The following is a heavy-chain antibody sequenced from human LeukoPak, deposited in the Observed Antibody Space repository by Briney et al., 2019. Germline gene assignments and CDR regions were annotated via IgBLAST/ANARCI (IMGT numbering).Heavy chain of an antibody. CDR2: MNANSGTV. Sequence: ASVKVSCKASGYSFTNYDINWVRQAPGHGLEWMGWMNANSGTVGYAQKFQGRVTMTRYASISEAYMELSSLKSEDAAVYYCTRGASDYWGETYFDYWGQGSLVTVSS. J-gene: IGHJ4*02. CDR1: GYSFTNYD. V-gene: IGHV1-8*01. CDR3: TRGASDYWGETYFDY. D-gene: IGHD7-27*01.